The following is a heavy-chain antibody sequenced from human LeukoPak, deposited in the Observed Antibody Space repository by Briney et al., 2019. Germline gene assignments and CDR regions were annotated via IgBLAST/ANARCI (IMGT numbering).Heavy chain of an antibody. V-gene: IGHV3-11*04. J-gene: IGHJ3*02. CDR2: ISSSGSTI. CDR1: GFTFSDYY. CDR3: ARDRGHYYDSSGLRCAFDI. Sequence: PGGSLRLSCAASGFTFSDYYMSWIRQAPGKGLEWVSYISSSGSTIYYADSVKGRFTISRDNAKNSLYLQMNSLRAEGTAVYYCARDRGHYYDSSGLRCAFDIWGQGTMVTVSS. D-gene: IGHD3-22*01.